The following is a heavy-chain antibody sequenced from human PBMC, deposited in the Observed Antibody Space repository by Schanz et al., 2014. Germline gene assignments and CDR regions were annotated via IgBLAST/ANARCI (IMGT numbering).Heavy chain of an antibody. CDR2: ISGSGGST. Sequence: EVRLVESGGGLVQPGGSLRLSCEASGFDFNSYSMNWVRQAPGKGLEWVSAISGSGGSTYYADSVKGRFTISRDNSKNTLYLQMNSLRAEDTAVYYCARANYRRQINFDYWGRGTLVTVSS. J-gene: IGHJ4*02. D-gene: IGHD3-10*01. CDR3: ARANYRRQINFDY. CDR1: GFDFNSYS. V-gene: IGHV3-23*04.